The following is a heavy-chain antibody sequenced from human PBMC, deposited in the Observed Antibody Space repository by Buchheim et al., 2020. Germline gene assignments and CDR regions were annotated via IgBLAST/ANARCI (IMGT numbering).Heavy chain of an antibody. CDR1: GGSISSYY. V-gene: IGHV4-59*08. J-gene: IGHJ4*02. D-gene: IGHD2-15*01. CDR2: IYYSGST. Sequence: QVQLQESGPGLVKPSGTLSLTCTVSGGSISSYYWSWIRQPPGKGLEWIGYIYYSGSTNYNPSLKSRVTISVDTSKNQFSLKLSSVTAADTAVYYCAGSLGYCSGGSCYGERQGFDYWGQGTL. CDR3: AGSLGYCSGGSCYGERQGFDY.